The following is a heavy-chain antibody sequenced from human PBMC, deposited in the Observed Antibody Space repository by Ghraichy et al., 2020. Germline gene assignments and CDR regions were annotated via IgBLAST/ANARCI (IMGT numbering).Heavy chain of an antibody. J-gene: IGHJ4*02. V-gene: IGHV4-59*01. CDR2: IYYSGST. CDR3: ARVAHLRSSWEYYFDY. D-gene: IGHD6-13*01. CDR1: GGSISSYY. Sequence: ETLSLTCTVSGGSISSYYWSWIRQPPGKGLECIGYIYYSGSTNYNPSLKSRVTISVDTSKNQFSLKLSSVTAADTAVYYCARVAHLRSSWEYYFDYWGQGTLVTVSS.